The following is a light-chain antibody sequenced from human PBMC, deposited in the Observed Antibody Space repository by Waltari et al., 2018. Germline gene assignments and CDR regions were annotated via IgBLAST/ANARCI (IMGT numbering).Light chain of an antibody. CDR1: SSDVGGHNY. V-gene: IGLV2-14*03. Sequence: QSALTQPASVSGSPGQSITISCTGTSSDVGGHNYVSWYQQHPGKAPKLMIYDVSKRPSGVSNRFSGSKSGNTASLTISGLQAEDEASYYCSSYTSINTYVVFGGGTKLTVL. CDR3: SSYTSINTYVV. CDR2: DVS. J-gene: IGLJ2*01.